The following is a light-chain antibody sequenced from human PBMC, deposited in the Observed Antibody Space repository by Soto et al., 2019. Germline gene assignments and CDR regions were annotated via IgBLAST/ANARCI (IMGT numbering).Light chain of an antibody. Sequence: QSVLTQPPSASGTPGQRVTVSCSGSSSNIGTNYVYWYQQLPGTAPKLLFYSTDQRPSGVPDRFSGSNSGTSASLAISGLRSEDEADYYCATWDDSLSGVVFGGGTKLTVL. CDR3: ATWDDSLSGVV. J-gene: IGLJ2*01. V-gene: IGLV1-47*01. CDR1: SSNIGTNY. CDR2: STD.